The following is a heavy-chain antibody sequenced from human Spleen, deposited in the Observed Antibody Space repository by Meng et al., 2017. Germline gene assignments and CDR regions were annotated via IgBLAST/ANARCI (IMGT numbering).Heavy chain of an antibody. CDR3: ARDEDISAAGKLFGDY. CDR1: GYNFPDYW. V-gene: IGHV1-2*06. D-gene: IGHD6-13*01. CDR2: IDPKSGDT. J-gene: IGHJ4*02. Sequence: VERVHAGGEGKKPGASVRVYCKPSGYNFPDYWLHWVRRAPGQGLEWMGRIDPKSGDTHYAQRFQGRVTMTGDTSISTAYMELSGLRSDDTAMYYCARDEDISAAGKLFGDYWGQGTLVTVSS.